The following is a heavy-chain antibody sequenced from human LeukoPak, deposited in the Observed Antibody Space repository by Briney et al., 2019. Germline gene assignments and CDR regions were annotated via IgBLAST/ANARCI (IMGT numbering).Heavy chain of an antibody. CDR2: TYYRSKLYK. CDR1: GGCVSSNSAA. J-gene: IGHJ4*02. Sequence: SQTLSLTCAISGGCVSSNSAAWNWISQSPSRGLEWLGSTYYRSKLYKYYAVYVKSPITMNPDTSKNQFSLQLNSVTPEDTAVYYCARDIGVVPAASIDYWGQGGLVTVSS. V-gene: IGHV6-1*01. D-gene: IGHD2-2*01. CDR3: ARDIGVVPAASIDY.